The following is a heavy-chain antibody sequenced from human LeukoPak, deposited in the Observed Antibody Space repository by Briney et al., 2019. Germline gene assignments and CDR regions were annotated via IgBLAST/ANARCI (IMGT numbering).Heavy chain of an antibody. J-gene: IGHJ3*02. V-gene: IGHV3-21*01. CDR3: ANPIKGREYYYGSGTTRVDAFDI. CDR2: ISSSSSYI. Sequence: PGGSLRLSCAASGFTFSSYSMNWVRQAPGKGLEWVSSISSSSSYIYYADSVKGRFTISRDNAKNSLYLQMNSLRAEDTAVYYCANPIKGREYYYGSGTTRVDAFDIWGQGTMVTVSS. D-gene: IGHD3-10*01. CDR1: GFTFSSYS.